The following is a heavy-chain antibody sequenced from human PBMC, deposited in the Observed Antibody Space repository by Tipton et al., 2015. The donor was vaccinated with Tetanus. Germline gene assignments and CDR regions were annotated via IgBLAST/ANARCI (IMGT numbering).Heavy chain of an antibody. Sequence: SLRLSCAASGFTVSSNYMSWVRQAPGKGLEWASVIFSGGSTYYADSVKGRFTISRDNSKNTLFLQMNSLRAEDTAMYYCARDRDGDYAAFDYWGQGTLVTVSS. CDR2: IFSGGST. V-gene: IGHV3-66*01. J-gene: IGHJ4*02. CDR3: ARDRDGDYAAFDY. CDR1: GFTVSSNY. D-gene: IGHD4-17*01.